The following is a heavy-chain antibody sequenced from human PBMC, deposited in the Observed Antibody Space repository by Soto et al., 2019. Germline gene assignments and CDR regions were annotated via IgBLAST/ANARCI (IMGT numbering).Heavy chain of an antibody. V-gene: IGHV4-59*01. CDR1: GGSISSYY. J-gene: IGHJ4*02. CDR2: IYYSGST. CDR3: ARDNSSSSGYFDY. D-gene: IGHD6-6*01. Sequence: QVQLQESGPGLVKPSETLSLTCTVSGGSISSYYWSWIRQPPGKGLEWIGYIYYSGSTNYNPSLKSRVTISVDTSKNQFSLKLSSVTAADTAVYYCARDNSSSSGYFDYWGQGTLVTVSS.